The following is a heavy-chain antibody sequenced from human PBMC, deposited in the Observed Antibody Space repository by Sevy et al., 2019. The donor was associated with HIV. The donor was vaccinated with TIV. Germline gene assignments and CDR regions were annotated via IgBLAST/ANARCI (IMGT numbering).Heavy chain of an antibody. J-gene: IGHJ4*02. D-gene: IGHD3-16*01. Sequence: GGSLRLSCVASGFSVRDNYMTWVRQAPGKGLEWVSLIYSGGSTYYADSVKGRFLISRVSSKNTLFLHMHSLRAGDTAVYYCARGGEAKDFDYWGRGTLVTVSS. CDR1: GFSVRDNY. CDR2: IYSGGST. CDR3: ARGGEAKDFDY. V-gene: IGHV3-53*01.